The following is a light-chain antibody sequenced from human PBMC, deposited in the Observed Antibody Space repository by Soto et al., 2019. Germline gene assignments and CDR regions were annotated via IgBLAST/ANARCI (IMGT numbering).Light chain of an antibody. CDR3: CSYAGSTTLYV. J-gene: IGLJ1*01. Sequence: QSVLTQPASVSGSPGQSITISCTGTSSDVGSYSLVSWYQQHPGKAPKLMIYEVSKRPSGVSNRFSASKSGNTASLTISGLQAEDEADYYCCSYAGSTTLYVFGSGTKVTGL. V-gene: IGLV2-23*02. CDR1: SSDVGSYSL. CDR2: EVS.